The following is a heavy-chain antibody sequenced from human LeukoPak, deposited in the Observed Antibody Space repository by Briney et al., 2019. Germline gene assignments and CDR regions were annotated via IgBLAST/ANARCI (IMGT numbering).Heavy chain of an antibody. J-gene: IGHJ4*02. V-gene: IGHV1-24*01. D-gene: IGHD3-22*01. CDR3: ATYWISGYYVFDY. CDR2: FDPEDGET. CDR1: GYTLTELS. Sequence: ASVKVSCKVSGYTLTELSMHWVRQAPGKGLEWMGGFDPEDGETIYAQKFQGRVTMTEDTSTDTAYMELRSLRYDDTAVYYCATYWISGYYVFDYWGQGTLVTVSS.